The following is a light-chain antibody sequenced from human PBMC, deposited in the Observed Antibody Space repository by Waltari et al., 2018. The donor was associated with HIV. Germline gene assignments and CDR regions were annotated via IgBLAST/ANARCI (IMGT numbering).Light chain of an antibody. CDR1: SSNIGNHD. Sequence: QSVLTQPPSVSAAPGQTVTIPCSGSSSNIGNHDVSWYQQLPGTAPKLLIYGNNKRPSGTPDRFSGSKSGTSATLGITGLQTGDEADYYCGTWDSSLSAVFGGGTKLTVL. CDR3: GTWDSSLSAV. J-gene: IGLJ3*02. CDR2: GNN. V-gene: IGLV1-51*01.